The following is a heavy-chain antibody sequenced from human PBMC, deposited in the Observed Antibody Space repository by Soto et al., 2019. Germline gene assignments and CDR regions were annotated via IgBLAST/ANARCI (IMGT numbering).Heavy chain of an antibody. CDR2: IYYNGNT. J-gene: IGHJ4*02. CDR3: ASSSGYVGFFDY. CDR1: GGSISSYY. D-gene: IGHD5-12*01. Sequence: PSETLSLTCTVSGGSISSYYWNWIRQPPGKGLEWIGYIYYNGNTYYNPSLTSRVTISVDTSKNQFSLKLSSVTAADTAVYYCASSSGYVGFFDYWGQGTLVTVSS. V-gene: IGHV4-59*01.